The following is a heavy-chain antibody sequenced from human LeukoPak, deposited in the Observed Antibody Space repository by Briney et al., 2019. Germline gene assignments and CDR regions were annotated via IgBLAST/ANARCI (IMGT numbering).Heavy chain of an antibody. CDR3: ARGPYYDFWSGFPFYYYYGMDV. J-gene: IGHJ6*02. CDR1: GYTFTSYD. Sequence: GASVKVSCKASGYTFTSYDINWVRQATGQGPEWMGWMNPNSGNTGYAQKFQGRVTMTRNTSISTAYMELSSLRSEDTAVYYCARGPYYDFWSGFPFYYYYGMDVWGQGTTVTVSS. CDR2: MNPNSGNT. V-gene: IGHV1-8*01. D-gene: IGHD3-3*01.